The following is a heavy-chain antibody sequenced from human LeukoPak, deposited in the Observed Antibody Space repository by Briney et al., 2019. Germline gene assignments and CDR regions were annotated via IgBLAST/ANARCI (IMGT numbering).Heavy chain of an antibody. V-gene: IGHV3-23*01. CDR1: GFTFSTYA. CDR3: AKDYGGNSDAFDI. D-gene: IGHD4-23*01. J-gene: IGHJ3*02. Sequence: AGGSLRLSCAASGFTFSTYAMSWVRQAPGKGLEWVSSISGSGTSTYCADSVKGRFTISRDNSKNTLYLQMNSLRAEDTALYSCAKDYGGNSDAFDIWGQGTVVTVSS. CDR2: ISGSGTST.